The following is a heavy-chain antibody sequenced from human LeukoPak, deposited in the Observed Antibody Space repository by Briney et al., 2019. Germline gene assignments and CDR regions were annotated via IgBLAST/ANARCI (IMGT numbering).Heavy chain of an antibody. J-gene: IGHJ4*02. CDR2: INSDGSST. D-gene: IGHD1-26*01. V-gene: IGHV3-74*01. CDR1: GFTFSSYW. Sequence: GGSLRLSCAASGFTFSSYWMHWVRHAPGKGLVWVSRINSDGSSTSYADSVKGRFTISRDNAKNSLYLQMNSLRAEGTAVYYCARDKIVGATHFDYWGQGTLVTVSS. CDR3: ARDKIVGATHFDY.